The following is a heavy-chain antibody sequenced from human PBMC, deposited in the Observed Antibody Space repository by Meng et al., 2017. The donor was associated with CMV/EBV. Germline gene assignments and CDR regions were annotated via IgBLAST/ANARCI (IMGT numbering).Heavy chain of an antibody. Sequence: LRLSCAVYGGSFSGYYWSWIRQPPGKGLEWIGEINHSGSTNYNPSLKSRVTISVDTSKNQFSLKLSSVTAADTAVYYCARQKIYCSSTSCYKGGLDYWGQGTLVTVSS. CDR3: ARQKIYCSSTSCYKGGLDY. CDR2: INHSGST. CDR1: GGSFSGYY. D-gene: IGHD2-2*02. V-gene: IGHV4-34*01. J-gene: IGHJ4*02.